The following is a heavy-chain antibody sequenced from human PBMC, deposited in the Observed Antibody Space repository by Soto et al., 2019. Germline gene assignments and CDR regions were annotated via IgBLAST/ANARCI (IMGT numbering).Heavy chain of an antibody. CDR3: ARKGKLERYYFDY. CDR1: GYTFTSYA. Sequence: QVQLVQSGAEVKKPGASVKVSCKASGYTFTSYAMHWVRQAPGQRLEWMGWINAGNGNTKYSQKFQGRGTTTRDTSASTAYMELSSLRSEDTAVYYCARKGKLERYYFDYWGQGTLVTVSS. CDR2: INAGNGNT. J-gene: IGHJ4*02. D-gene: IGHD1-1*01. V-gene: IGHV1-3*01.